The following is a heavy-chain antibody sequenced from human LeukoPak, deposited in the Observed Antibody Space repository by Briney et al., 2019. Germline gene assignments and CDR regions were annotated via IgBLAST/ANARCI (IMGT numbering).Heavy chain of an antibody. CDR3: ARDENGYVWGSFRA. CDR2: IYYSGST. D-gene: IGHD3-16*02. J-gene: IGHJ5*02. CDR1: GGSISSSSYF. Sequence: SETLSLTCTVSGGSISSSSYFWGWIRQPPGKGLEWIGSIYYSGSTYYNPSLESRVTMSLDTSKNQFSLKLSSVTAADTAVYYCARDENGYVWGSFRAWGQGTLVTVSS. V-gene: IGHV4-39*07.